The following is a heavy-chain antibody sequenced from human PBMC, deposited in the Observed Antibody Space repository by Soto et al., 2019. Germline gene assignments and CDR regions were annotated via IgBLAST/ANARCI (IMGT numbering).Heavy chain of an antibody. J-gene: IGHJ4*02. CDR3: ARGGQGRVLLWLGNDF. CDR1: GYTFTTSG. D-gene: IGHD3-10*01. V-gene: IGHV1-18*01. Sequence: GASVKVSCKASGYTFTTSGINWVRQAPGQGLEWMGRINAYNGNTEYAQRFQGRVTMTTDTSTSTAYMELRSLRSDDTAVYYCARGGQGRVLLWLGNDFWGQGTLVTVSS. CDR2: INAYNGNT.